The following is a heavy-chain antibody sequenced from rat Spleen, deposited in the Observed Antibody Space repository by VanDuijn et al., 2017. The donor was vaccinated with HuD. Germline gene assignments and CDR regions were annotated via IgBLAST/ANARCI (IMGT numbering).Heavy chain of an antibody. Sequence: EVKLVESGGGLVQPGRSLKLSCAASGFNFNDYWMGWVRQAPKKGLEWVATIIYDGSRTYYRDSVKGRFTISRDNAKSTLYLQMDSLRSEDTATYYCAKDYGYPYVMDAWGQGASVTVSS. D-gene: IGHD1-7*01. J-gene: IGHJ4*01. CDR1: GFNFNDYW. V-gene: IGHV5S10*01. CDR3: AKDYGYPYVMDA. CDR2: IIYDGSRT.